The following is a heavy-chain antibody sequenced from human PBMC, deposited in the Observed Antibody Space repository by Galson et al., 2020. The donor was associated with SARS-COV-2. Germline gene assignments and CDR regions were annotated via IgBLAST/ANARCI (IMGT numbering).Heavy chain of an antibody. Sequence: ASVKVSCTLTTRAISWVRQSPGRGPEWMGWISTYNGQTTFAHKFQGRLSITTDTSTNSAHMELRSLRSDDTALYYCTRDFIVAQEGAIDPQDDAFDIWGQGTRVTVSS. CDR2: ISTYNGQT. V-gene: IGHV1-18*04. CDR1: LTTRA. D-gene: IGHD2-15*01. J-gene: IGHJ3*02. CDR3: TRDFIVAQEGAIDPQDDAFDI.